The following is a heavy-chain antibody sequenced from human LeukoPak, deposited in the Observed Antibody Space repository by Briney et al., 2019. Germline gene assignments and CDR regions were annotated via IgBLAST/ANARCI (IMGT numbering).Heavy chain of an antibody. CDR3: ARGRHSNYASTWAFDP. D-gene: IGHD4-11*01. J-gene: IGHJ5*02. V-gene: IGHV1-46*01. Sequence: ASVKVSCKASGYTFTSYYMHWVRQAPGQGLEWMGIINPSGGSTSYAQKFQGRVTMTRDTSTSTVYMELSSLRSGDAAVYYCARGRHSNYASTWAFDPWGQGTLVTVSS. CDR2: INPSGGST. CDR1: GYTFTSYY.